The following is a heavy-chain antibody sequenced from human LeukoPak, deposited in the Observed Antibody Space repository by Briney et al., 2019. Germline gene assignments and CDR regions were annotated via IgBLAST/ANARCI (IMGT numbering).Heavy chain of an antibody. D-gene: IGHD2-21*01. J-gene: IGHJ6*02. CDR2: INHSGST. Sequence: PSETLSLTCTVSGGSISSSSYYWGWIRQPPGKGLEWIGEINHSGSTNYNPSLKSRVTISVDTSKNQFSLKLSSVTAADTAVYYCASPRGPQFAPFRYYYGMDVWGQGTTVTVSS. CDR3: ASPRGPQFAPFRYYYGMDV. CDR1: GGSISSSSYY. V-gene: IGHV4-39*07.